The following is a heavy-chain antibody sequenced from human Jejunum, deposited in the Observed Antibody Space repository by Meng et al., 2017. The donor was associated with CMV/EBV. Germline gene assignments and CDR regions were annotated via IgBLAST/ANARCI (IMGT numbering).Heavy chain of an antibody. CDR2: IVPILGLA. CDR3: ASQTTRAYEFRATTLDI. Sequence: GTFSNHAISWVRQAPGQELEWMGGIVPILGLADYAQKFHGIVTITADKSTSTAYLELSSLKSEDSAVYFCASQTTRAYEFRATTLDIWGQGTLVTVSS. D-gene: IGHD3-3*01. CDR1: GTFSNHA. V-gene: IGHV1-69*10. J-gene: IGHJ4*02.